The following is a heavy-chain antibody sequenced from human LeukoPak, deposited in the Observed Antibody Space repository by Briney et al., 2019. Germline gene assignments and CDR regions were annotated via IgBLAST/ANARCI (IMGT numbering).Heavy chain of an antibody. J-gene: IGHJ3*01. Sequence: GGSLRLSCAASGFTFSRYSVNWVRQAPGKGLEWVSSISSSSSYIYYADSVKGRFTISRDKAKNSLYLQMNSLRAEDTAVYYCARDSGVGACLFCSAFDLWGQGTMVTVSS. CDR3: ARDSGVGACLFCSAFDL. CDR2: ISSSSSYI. D-gene: IGHD1-26*01. CDR1: GFTFSRYS. V-gene: IGHV3-21*01.